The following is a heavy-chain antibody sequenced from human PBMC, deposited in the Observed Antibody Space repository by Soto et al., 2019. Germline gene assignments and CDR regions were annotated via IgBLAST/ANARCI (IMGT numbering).Heavy chain of an antibody. J-gene: IGHJ4*02. Sequence: SETLSLTGAVSGGSISSGGYSWSWIRQPPGKGLEWIGYIYHSGSTYDNPSLKSRLTISVDRSKTHFSMNPSSVTAADTAVYYCPRECRWLPRGRFNYFGCWGQGSPFTVSS. CDR3: PRECRWLPRGRFNYFGC. V-gene: IGHV4-30-2*01. D-gene: IGHD3-16*01. CDR2: IYHSGST. CDR1: GGSISSGGYS.